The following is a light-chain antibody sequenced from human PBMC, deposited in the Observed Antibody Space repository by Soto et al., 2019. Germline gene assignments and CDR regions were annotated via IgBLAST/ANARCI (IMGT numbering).Light chain of an antibody. CDR1: SSDVGGYNY. V-gene: IGLV2-14*01. Sequence: QSALTQPASVSGSPGQSITISCTGTSSDVGGYNYVSWYQQHPGKAPKLMIYDLTNRPSGVSNRFSGSKSGNTASLTISGLQAEDEADYYCSSYTTSGTPWVFGGGTKLTVL. CDR3: SSYTTSGTPWV. CDR2: DLT. J-gene: IGLJ3*02.